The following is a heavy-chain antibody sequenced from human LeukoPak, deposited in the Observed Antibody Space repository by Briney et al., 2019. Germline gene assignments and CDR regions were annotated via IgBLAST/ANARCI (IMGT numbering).Heavy chain of an antibody. D-gene: IGHD3-22*01. V-gene: IGHV3-23*01. Sequence: PGGSLRLSCAASGFTFSSYAMSWVRQGPGKGLEWVSSISGSGGGTYYADSVKGRFTISRDNAKSSLYLQMNGLRAVDTAVYYCARHGLYDSTDYWTFQHWGQGTLVTVSS. CDR3: ARHGLYDSTDYWTFQH. CDR2: ISGSGGGT. J-gene: IGHJ1*01. CDR1: GFTFSSYA.